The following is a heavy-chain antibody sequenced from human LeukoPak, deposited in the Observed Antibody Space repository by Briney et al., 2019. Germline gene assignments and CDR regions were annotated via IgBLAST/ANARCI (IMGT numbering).Heavy chain of an antibody. CDR2: IYYSGST. J-gene: IGHJ4*02. CDR3: ARPDSSGYYPQIDY. V-gene: IGHV4-39*01. D-gene: IGHD3-22*01. CDR1: GGSISSSSYY. Sequence: SETLSLTCTVSGGSISSSSYYWGWIRQPPGKGLECIGSIYYSGSTYYNPSLKSRVTISVDTSKNQFSLKLSSVTAADTAVYYCARPDSSGYYPQIDYWGQGTLVTVSS.